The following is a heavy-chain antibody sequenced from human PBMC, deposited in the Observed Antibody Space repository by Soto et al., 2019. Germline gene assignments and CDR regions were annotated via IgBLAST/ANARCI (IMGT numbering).Heavy chain of an antibody. CDR3: ARAPAFGSGSYYNSPYYMDV. CDR2: MNPSSGNT. V-gene: IGHV1-8*01. Sequence: QVQLVQSGAEVKMPGASVKVSCKASGYTFISYDINWVRQATGQGLEWMGWMNPSSGNTGLAQKFQGRVTMTRNTSISTASMELSSLRSEDTAVYYCARAPAFGSGSYYNSPYYMDVWGRGTTVTVSS. D-gene: IGHD3-10*01. CDR1: GYTFISYD. J-gene: IGHJ6*03.